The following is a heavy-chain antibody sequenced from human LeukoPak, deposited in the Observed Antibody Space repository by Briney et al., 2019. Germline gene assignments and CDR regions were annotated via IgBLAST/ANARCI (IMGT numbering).Heavy chain of an antibody. CDR3: ARDGYSSSWFGSNWFDP. V-gene: IGHV3-21*01. Sequence: GGSLRLSCAASGFTFTTYPMSWVRQAPGKGLEWVSSISSSSSYIYYADSVKGRFTISRDNAKNSLYLQMNSLRAEDTAVYYCARDGYSSSWFGSNWFDPWGQGTLVTVSS. J-gene: IGHJ5*02. CDR2: ISSSSSYI. D-gene: IGHD6-13*01. CDR1: GFTFTTYP.